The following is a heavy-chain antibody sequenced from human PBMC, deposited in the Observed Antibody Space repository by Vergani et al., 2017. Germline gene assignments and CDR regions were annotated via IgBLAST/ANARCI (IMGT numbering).Heavy chain of an antibody. D-gene: IGHD3-3*01. Sequence: EVQLVQSGAEVKKPGESLRISCKGSGYSFTSYWISWVRQMPGKGLEWMGRIDPSDSYTNYSPSSQGHVTISADKSISTAYLQWSSLKASDTAMYYCARSHDFWSGYYGMDVWGQGTTVTVSS. J-gene: IGHJ6*02. CDR1: GYSFTSYW. CDR2: IDPSDSYT. CDR3: ARSHDFWSGYYGMDV. V-gene: IGHV5-10-1*03.